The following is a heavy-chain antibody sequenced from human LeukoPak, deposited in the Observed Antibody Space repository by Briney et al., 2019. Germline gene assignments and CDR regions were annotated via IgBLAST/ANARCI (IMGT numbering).Heavy chain of an antibody. CDR2: IWYDGSNK. D-gene: IGHD3-9*01. CDR3: ARVSTPRGPLRYFDWLPDY. V-gene: IGHV3-33*01. CDR1: GFTFSSYG. Sequence: GRSPRLSCAASGFTFSSYGMHWVRQAPGKGLEWVAVIWYDGSNKYYADSVKGRFTISRDNSKNTLYLQMNSLRAEDTAVYYCARVSTPRGPLRYFDWLPDYWGQGTLVTVSS. J-gene: IGHJ4*02.